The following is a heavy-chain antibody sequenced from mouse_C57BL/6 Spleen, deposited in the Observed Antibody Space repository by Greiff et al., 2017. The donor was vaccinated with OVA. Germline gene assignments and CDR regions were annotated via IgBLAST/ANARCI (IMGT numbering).Heavy chain of an antibody. CDR2: IDPSDSYT. CDR3: ARYGYDRFAY. CDR1: GYTFTSYW. J-gene: IGHJ3*01. D-gene: IGHD2-2*01. V-gene: IGHV1-50*01. Sequence: QVQLQQPGAELVKPGASVKLSCKASGYTFTSYWMQWVKQRPGQGLEWIGEIDPSDSYTNYNQKFKGKATLNVDTSSSTAYMQLSSLTSEDSAVCYCARYGYDRFAYWGQGTLVTVSA.